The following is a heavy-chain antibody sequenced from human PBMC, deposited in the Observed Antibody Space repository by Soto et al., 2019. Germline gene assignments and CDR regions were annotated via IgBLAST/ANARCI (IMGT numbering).Heavy chain of an antibody. CDR1: GFTFGSYE. D-gene: IGHD3-22*01. CDR3: ATGANFYYDTSRY. V-gene: IGHV3-48*03. J-gene: IGHJ4*02. Sequence: GGSLRLSCEASGFTFGSYEMNWVRQAPGKGLEWVSHTSGSGSTIYYADFLKGRFTIYRDNAKNSLYLQMNSLRAEDTAVYYCATGANFYYDTSRYWGQGTLVTVSS. CDR2: TSGSGSTI.